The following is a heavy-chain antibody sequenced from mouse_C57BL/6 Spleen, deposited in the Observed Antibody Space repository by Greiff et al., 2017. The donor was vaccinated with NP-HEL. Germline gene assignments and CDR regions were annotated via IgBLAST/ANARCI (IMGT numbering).Heavy chain of an antibody. CDR1: GYTFTGYW. J-gene: IGHJ1*03. CDR3: ARGVTTVVARNFDV. D-gene: IGHD1-1*01. V-gene: IGHV1-9*01. Sequence: VQLQQSGAELMKPGASVKLSCKATGYTFTGYWIEWVKQRPGHGLEWIGEILPGSGSTTYNEKFKGKATFTADTSSNTAYMQLSSLTTEDAAIYYCARGVTTVVARNFDVWGTGTTVTVSS. CDR2: ILPGSGST.